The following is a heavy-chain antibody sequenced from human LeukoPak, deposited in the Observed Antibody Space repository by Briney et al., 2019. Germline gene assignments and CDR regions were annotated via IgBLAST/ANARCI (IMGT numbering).Heavy chain of an antibody. CDR3: ARGYGTEQQLVK. J-gene: IGHJ4*02. Sequence: SETLSLTCTVSGGSISSGSYYWSWIRQPAGKGLEWIGRIYTSGSTNYNPSLKSRVTISVDTSKSQFSLKLSSATAADTAVYYCARGYGTEQQLVKGGQGTRVTVSS. V-gene: IGHV4-61*02. CDR2: IYTSGST. D-gene: IGHD6-13*01. CDR1: GGSISSGSYY.